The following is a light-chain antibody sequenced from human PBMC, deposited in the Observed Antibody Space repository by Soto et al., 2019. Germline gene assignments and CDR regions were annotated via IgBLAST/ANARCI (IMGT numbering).Light chain of an antibody. J-gene: IGLJ1*01. V-gene: IGLV2-14*01. CDR1: SSDVGGYNY. Sequence: QSALTQPASVSGSPGQSITISCTGTSSDVGGYNYVSWYQQHPGKAPKLMIYDVSNRPSGVSNRFSGSKSGNTASLTISGLQAEDEADYYCSSYTGSSTLLYVFGTGTKLTV. CDR2: DVS. CDR3: SSYTGSSTLLYV.